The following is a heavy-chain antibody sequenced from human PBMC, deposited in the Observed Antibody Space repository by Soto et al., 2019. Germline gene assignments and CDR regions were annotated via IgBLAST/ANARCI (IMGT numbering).Heavy chain of an antibody. CDR1: AFTFSSYA. CDR3: ARVRLLGYYYGMDV. V-gene: IGHV3-33*01. Sequence: GGSLRLSCSASAFTFSSYAMHWVRQAPGKGLEWVAVIWFDESNKYYADSVKGRFAISRDNSKNTLYLQMNSLRAEDTAVYYCARVRLLGYYYGMDVWGQGTTVTVSS. D-gene: IGHD3-22*01. J-gene: IGHJ6*02. CDR2: IWFDESNK.